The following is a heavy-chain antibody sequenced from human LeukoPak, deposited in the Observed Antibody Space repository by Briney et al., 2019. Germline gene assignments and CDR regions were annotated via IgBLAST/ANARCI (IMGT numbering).Heavy chain of an antibody. CDR1: GFTFSSYS. V-gene: IGHV3-21*01. CDR2: ISSSSSYI. D-gene: IGHD4-17*01. Sequence: GGSLRLSCAASGFTFSSYSMNWVRQAPGKGLEWVSSISSSSSYIYYADSVKGRFTISRDNAKNSLYLQMNSLRAEDTAVYYCARGVTVTTVGKNWFDPWGQGTLVTVSS. J-gene: IGHJ5*02. CDR3: ARGVTVTTVGKNWFDP.